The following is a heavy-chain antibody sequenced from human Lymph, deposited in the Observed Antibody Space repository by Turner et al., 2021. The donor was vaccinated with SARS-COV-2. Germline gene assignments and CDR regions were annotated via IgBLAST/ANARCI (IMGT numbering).Heavy chain of an antibody. V-gene: IGHV3-53*02. CDR2: IYSGGST. J-gene: IGHJ3*02. CDR1: GFNVSSNY. Sequence: EVQLVETGGGVIQPGGSLRLSCAASGFNVSSNYRSWVRQAPGKGLEWVSVIYSGGSTFYADSVRGRFTISRDNSKNTLYLQMNSLRAEDTAVYYCARDNPHDAFDIWGQGTMVTVSS. CDR3: ARDNPHDAFDI.